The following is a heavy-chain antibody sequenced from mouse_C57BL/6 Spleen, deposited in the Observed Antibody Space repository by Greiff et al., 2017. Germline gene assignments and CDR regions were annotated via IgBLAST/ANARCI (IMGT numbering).Heavy chain of an antibody. V-gene: IGHV5-9-1*02. J-gene: IGHJ3*01. CDR1: GFTFSSYA. CDR2: ISSGGDYI. Sequence: EVKLVESGEGLVKPGGSLKLSCAASGFTFSSYAMSWVRQTPEKRLAWVAYISSGGDYIYYADTVKGRFTISRDNARNALYLQMSSLKSEDTAMYYCTRGYDYDTWFAYWGQGTLVTVSA. D-gene: IGHD2-4*01. CDR3: TRGYDYDTWFAY.